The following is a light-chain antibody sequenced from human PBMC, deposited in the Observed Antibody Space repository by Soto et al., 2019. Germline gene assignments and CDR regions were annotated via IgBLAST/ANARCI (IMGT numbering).Light chain of an antibody. CDR3: QQYSSTPYLT. CDR1: QSVLYSSNNKNY. J-gene: IGKJ4*01. CDR2: WAS. V-gene: IGKV4-1*01. Sequence: DILMTHSPDSLAVSLGERATINCKSSQSVLYSSNNKNYLAWYQQKPGQPPKLLIYWASTRESGVPDRFSGSGSGTDFTLTISSLQAEDVAVYYCQQYSSTPYLTFAGGTKVDIK.